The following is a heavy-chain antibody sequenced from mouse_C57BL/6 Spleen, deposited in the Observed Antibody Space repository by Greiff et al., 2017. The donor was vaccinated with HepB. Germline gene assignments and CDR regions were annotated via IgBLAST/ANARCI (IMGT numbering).Heavy chain of an antibody. V-gene: IGHV1-7*01. J-gene: IGHJ4*01. CDR1: GYTFTSYW. CDR2: INPSSGYT. D-gene: IGHD1-1*01. Sequence: VQLQQSGAELAKPGASVKLSCKASGYTFTSYWMHWVKQRPGQGLEWIGYINPSSGYTKYNQKFKDKATLTADKPSSTAYMQLSSLTYEDSAVYDGAREGPYYGSEGAMDYWGQGTSVTVSS. CDR3: AREGPYYGSEGAMDY.